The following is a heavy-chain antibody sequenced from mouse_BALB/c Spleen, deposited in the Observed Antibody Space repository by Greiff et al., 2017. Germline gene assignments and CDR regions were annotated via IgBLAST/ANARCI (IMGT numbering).Heavy chain of an antibody. CDR2: INSNGGST. V-gene: IGHV5-6-3*01. CDR3: ARRRDGNYAWFAY. J-gene: IGHJ3*01. Sequence: EVHLVESGGGLVQPGGSLKLSCAASGFTFSSYGMSWVRQTPDKRLELVATINSNGGSTYYPDSVKGRFTISRDNAKNTLYLQMSSLKSEDTAMYYCARRRDGNYAWFAYWGQGTLVTVSA. D-gene: IGHD2-1*01. CDR1: GFTFSSYG.